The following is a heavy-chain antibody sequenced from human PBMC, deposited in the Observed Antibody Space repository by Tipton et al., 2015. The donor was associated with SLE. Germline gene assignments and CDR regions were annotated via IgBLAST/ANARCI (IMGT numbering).Heavy chain of an antibody. CDR3: AKDTYYYDSSGYYPDAFDI. V-gene: IGHV3-23*01. CDR2: ISGSGGTT. D-gene: IGHD3-22*01. J-gene: IGHJ3*02. Sequence: SLRLSCAVSGFTFSSYAMSWVRQAPGKGLEWVSAISGSGGTTYYADSVKGRFTISRDNSKNTLYLQMNSLRAEDTAVYYCAKDTYYYDSSGYYPDAFDIWGQGTMVTVSS. CDR1: GFTFSSYA.